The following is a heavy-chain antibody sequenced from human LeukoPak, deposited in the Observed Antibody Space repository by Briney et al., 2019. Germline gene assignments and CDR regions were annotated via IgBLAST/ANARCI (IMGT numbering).Heavy chain of an antibody. D-gene: IGHD2-2*01. CDR2: IYYSGST. CDR3: ARVSGGYAGRAADY. CDR1: GGSISSGGYY. J-gene: IGHJ4*02. V-gene: IGHV4-31*03. Sequence: SQTLSLTCTVSGGSISSGGYYWSWIRQHPGKGLEWIGYIYYSGSTYYNPSLKSRVTISVDTSKNQFSLKLSSVTAADTAGYYWARVSGGYAGRAADYWAQGTLVTVPS.